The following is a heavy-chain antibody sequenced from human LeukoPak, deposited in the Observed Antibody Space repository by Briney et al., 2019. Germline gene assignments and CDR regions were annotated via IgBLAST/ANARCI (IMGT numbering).Heavy chain of an antibody. V-gene: IGHV3-30*18. J-gene: IGHJ3*02. Sequence: PGGSLRLSCAASGFTFTSYGMHWVRQAPGKGLEWVAVISYDGSNKYYADSVKGRFTISRDNSKNTLYLQMNSLRAEDTAVYYCAKEHGWENFRSGAFDIWGQGTMVTVSS. CDR2: ISYDGSNK. D-gene: IGHD3-16*02. CDR3: AKEHGWENFRSGAFDI. CDR1: GFTFTSYG.